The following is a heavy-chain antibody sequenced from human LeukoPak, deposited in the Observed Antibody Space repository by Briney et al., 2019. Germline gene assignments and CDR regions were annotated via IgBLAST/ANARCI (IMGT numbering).Heavy chain of an antibody. Sequence: PGGSLRLSCAASGFTFSSYSMNWVRQAPGKGLEWVSSISSSSSYIYYADSVKGRFTISRDNAKNSLYLQMNSLRAEDTAVYYCASDASLCDGDCYPYWYFDLWGRGTLVTVSS. J-gene: IGHJ2*01. D-gene: IGHD2-21*02. V-gene: IGHV3-21*01. CDR1: GFTFSSYS. CDR2: ISSSSSYI. CDR3: ASDASLCDGDCYPYWYFDL.